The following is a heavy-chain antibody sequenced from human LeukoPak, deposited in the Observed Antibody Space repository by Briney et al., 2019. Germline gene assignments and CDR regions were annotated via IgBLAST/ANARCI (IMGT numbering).Heavy chain of an antibody. J-gene: IGHJ4*02. CDR3: AKAVATTKTIPHDY. D-gene: IGHD5-12*01. Sequence: SGRSLRLSCAASGFTFSSYGMHWVRQAPGKGLEWVAVISYDGSNKYYADSVQGRFTISRDNSKNTLYLQMNSLRAEDTAVYYCAKAVATTKTIPHDYWGQGTLVTVSS. CDR1: GFTFSSYG. V-gene: IGHV3-30*18. CDR2: ISYDGSNK.